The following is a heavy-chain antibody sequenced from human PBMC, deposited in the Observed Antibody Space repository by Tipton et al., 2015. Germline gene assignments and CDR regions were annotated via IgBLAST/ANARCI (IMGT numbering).Heavy chain of an antibody. V-gene: IGHV4-39*01. CDR1: GDSISRSTDY. CDR2: IYHDGGT. D-gene: IGHD3-22*01. CDR3: ARVQGVYYDTSGYGSFDY. Sequence: TLSLTCTVSGDSISRSTDYWGWIRQPPGKGLEWIGEIYHDGGTDCNPSLKSRVTMSIDMSKNQFSLKLSSVTAADTAVYYCARVQGVYYDTSGYGSFDYWGQGTLVTVSS. J-gene: IGHJ4*02.